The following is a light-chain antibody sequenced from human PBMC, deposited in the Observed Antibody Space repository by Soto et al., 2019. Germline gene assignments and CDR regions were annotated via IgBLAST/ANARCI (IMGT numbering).Light chain of an antibody. CDR2: WAS. J-gene: IGKJ1*01. Sequence: DIVMTQSRDSLAVSLGERATINCKSSQSVFYSSNNKNDLAWYQQKPGQPPKLLIYWASTRESGVPDRFSGSGSGTDFTLTISSLQAEDVAVYYCQQYYRPWTFGQGTKVEIK. CDR1: QSVFYSSNNKND. V-gene: IGKV4-1*01. CDR3: QQYYRPWT.